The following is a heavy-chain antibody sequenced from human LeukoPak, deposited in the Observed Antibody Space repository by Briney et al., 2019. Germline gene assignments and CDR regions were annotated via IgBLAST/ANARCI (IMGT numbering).Heavy chain of an antibody. CDR3: ARGPWGYTVTGGP. CDR1: GFTFSSYT. CDR2: ITISSNYI. D-gene: IGHD4-11*01. J-gene: IGHJ5*02. V-gene: IGHV3-21*01. Sequence: GGSPRLSCIASGFTFSSYTVNWVRQAPGKGLEWVSSITISSNYIYYTDSVKGRFTISRDNAKNSLYLHMSSLRADDTAVYYCARGPWGYTVTGGPWGQGTLVTVSS.